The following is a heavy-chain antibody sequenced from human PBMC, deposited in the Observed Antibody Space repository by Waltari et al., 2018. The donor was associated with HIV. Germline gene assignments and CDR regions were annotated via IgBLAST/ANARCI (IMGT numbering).Heavy chain of an antibody. V-gene: IGHV3-9*01. Sequence: EVQLVEFGGGLVQPGRSLRLSCAASGFRFNNYGMHWVRQAPGKGLEWVSGISWSGSGIEYAASVKGRFSVSRDNAKNSLFLQMNSLRPEDTAVYYCVKDAYYFDDTTRRYGLDVWGQGTTVTVSS. J-gene: IGHJ6*02. CDR2: ISWSGSGI. CDR1: GFRFNNYG. D-gene: IGHD3-22*01. CDR3: VKDAYYFDDTTRRYGLDV.